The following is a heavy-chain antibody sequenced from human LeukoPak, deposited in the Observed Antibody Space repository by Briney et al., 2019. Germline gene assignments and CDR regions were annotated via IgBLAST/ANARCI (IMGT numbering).Heavy chain of an antibody. CDR1: GASIRSEGYY. J-gene: IGHJ4*02. CDR3: ARAHYFGSGSYFDY. Sequence: SETLSLTCTVSGASIRSEGYYWSWIRQSPGKGLEWLGYINYGGSTYYNPSLKSRVSISVDTSKNRVSLNLNSVTAADTAVYFCARAHYFGSGSYFDYWGQGTLVAVSS. D-gene: IGHD3-10*01. CDR2: INYGGST. V-gene: IGHV4-30-4*01.